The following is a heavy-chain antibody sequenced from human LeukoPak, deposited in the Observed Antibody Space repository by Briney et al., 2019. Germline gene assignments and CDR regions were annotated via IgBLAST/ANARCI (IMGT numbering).Heavy chain of an antibody. CDR1: GGSISSYY. J-gene: IGHJ3*02. Sequence: SETLSLTCTVSGGSISSYYWNWIRQPPGKGLEWMGYIYYSGSTNYNPSLKSRVTISVDPSKNQFSLKLSSVTAADTAVYYCARYDSSGYYSDAFDIWGQGTMVTVSS. D-gene: IGHD3-22*01. CDR2: IYYSGST. CDR3: ARYDSSGYYSDAFDI. V-gene: IGHV4-59*01.